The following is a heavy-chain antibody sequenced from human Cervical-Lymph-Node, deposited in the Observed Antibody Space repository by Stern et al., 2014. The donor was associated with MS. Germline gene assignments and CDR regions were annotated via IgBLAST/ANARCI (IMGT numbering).Heavy chain of an antibody. D-gene: IGHD2-21*01. CDR2: SNANGET. Sequence: MQLVESGAEVRKPGASVKISCESSEYKFTSEFMHWVRQATGKGLEWMGVSNANGETMYAQKFQDRVTMTRDTSTTTVYMDLSSLRSDDTAIYYCTRRPAGVHCRGDRCLGAFDVWGQGTRVTVSS. CDR1: EYKFTSEF. V-gene: IGHV1-46*01. J-gene: IGHJ3*01. CDR3: TRRPAGVHCRGDRCLGAFDV.